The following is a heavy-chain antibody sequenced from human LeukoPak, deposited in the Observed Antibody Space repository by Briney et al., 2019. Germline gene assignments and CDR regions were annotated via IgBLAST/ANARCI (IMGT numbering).Heavy chain of an antibody. CDR3: ARIGFYYGMDV. J-gene: IGHJ6*02. CDR2: ISSSSSTI. CDR1: GFTFSSYS. D-gene: IGHD3-10*01. Sequence: GGSLRLSCAASGFTFSSYSMNWVRQAPGKGLEWVSYISSSSSTISYADSVKGRFTISRDNAKNSLYLQMNSLRAEDTAVYYCARIGFYYGMDVWGQGTTVTVSS. V-gene: IGHV3-48*01.